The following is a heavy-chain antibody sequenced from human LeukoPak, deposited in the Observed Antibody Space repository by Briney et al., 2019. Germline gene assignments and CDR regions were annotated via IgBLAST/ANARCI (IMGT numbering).Heavy chain of an antibody. D-gene: IGHD3-22*01. CDR3: AQEYYYDSSGYYRY. Sequence: GGSLRLSCAASGFTVSSNYMSWVRQAPGKGLEWVSAISGSGGSTYYADSVKGRFTISRDNSKNTLYLQMNSLRAEDTAVYYCAQEYYYDSSGYYRYWGQGTLVTVSS. CDR2: ISGSGGST. V-gene: IGHV3-23*01. CDR1: GFTVSSNY. J-gene: IGHJ4*02.